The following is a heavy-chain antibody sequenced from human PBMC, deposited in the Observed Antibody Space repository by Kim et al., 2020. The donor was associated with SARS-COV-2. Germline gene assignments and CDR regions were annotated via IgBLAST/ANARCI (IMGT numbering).Heavy chain of an antibody. CDR2: IYADGST. V-gene: IGHV3-53*01. CDR3: ARARWEYRSGWYDNYYGMDV. CDR1: EFNVSTNY. D-gene: IGHD6-19*01. Sequence: GGSLRLSCVASEFNVSTNYMSWVRQAPGKGLQWVSTIYADGSTYYADSVKGRFTISRDNSKNTLHLQMNFVRAEDTAVYYCARARWEYRSGWYDNYYGMDVWSQGTTVTVSS. J-gene: IGHJ6*02.